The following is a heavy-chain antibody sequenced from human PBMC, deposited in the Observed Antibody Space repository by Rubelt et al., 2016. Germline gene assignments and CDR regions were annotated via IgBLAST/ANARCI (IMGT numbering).Heavy chain of an antibody. V-gene: IGHV4-34*01. CDR3: ARGLARAAAAPRRLWFDP. Sequence: QVQLQQWGAGLLKPSETLSLTCAVYGGSFSGYYWSWIRQPPGKGLEWIVEINHSGSTNYNPSLSSRCTISLDTSRNRFSLKLGSVTAADTAVYYCARGLARAAAAPRRLWFDPWGQGTLVTVSS. J-gene: IGHJ5*02. CDR1: GGSFSGYY. D-gene: IGHD6-13*01. CDR2: INHSGST.